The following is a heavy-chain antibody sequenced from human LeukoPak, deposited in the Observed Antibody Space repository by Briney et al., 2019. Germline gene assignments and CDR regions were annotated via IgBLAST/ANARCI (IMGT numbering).Heavy chain of an antibody. CDR1: RFSLSTYG. J-gene: IGHJ5*02. CDR3: AKESAVTGTSLGWFDP. V-gene: IGHV3-30*02. D-gene: IGHD1-7*01. CDR2: IRYDGNNK. Sequence: PGGSLRLSCAASRFSLSTYGMHWVRQAPGKGLEWVAFIRYDGNNKYYADSVKGRFTISRDTSKNTLYLQMNSLRAEDTAVYYCAKESAVTGTSLGWFDPWGQGTLVTVSS.